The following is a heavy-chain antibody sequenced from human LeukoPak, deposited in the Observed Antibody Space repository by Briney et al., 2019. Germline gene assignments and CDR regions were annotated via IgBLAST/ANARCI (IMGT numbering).Heavy chain of an antibody. V-gene: IGHV3-49*04. D-gene: IGHD2-21*02. J-gene: IGHJ4*02. CDR3: ARVGTAIIGSDPVDY. CDR2: IRARAYGGAA. CDR1: GFTLGDYA. Sequence: PGGSLRLSCTTSGFTLGDYAMAWVRQAPGKGLEWVGFIRARAYGGAADYAASVKGRFTISREDSNSVAYLHMNSLKTEDTAMYYCARVGTAIIGSDPVDYWGQGTLVTLSS.